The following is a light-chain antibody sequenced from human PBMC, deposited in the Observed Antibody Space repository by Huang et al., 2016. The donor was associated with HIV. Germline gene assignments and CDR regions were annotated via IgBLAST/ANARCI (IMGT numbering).Light chain of an antibody. J-gene: IGKJ2*01. CDR1: QSVSSTY. Sequence: EIVLTQSPGTLSLSPGERATLSCRASQSVSSTYLAWYQQKPGQAPRLLIYGASSRVTGIPDRFSGSGSGTDFTLTISRLEPEDFAVYYCQQYGGSPLYTFGQGTRLEIK. CDR2: GAS. CDR3: QQYGGSPLYT. V-gene: IGKV3-20*01.